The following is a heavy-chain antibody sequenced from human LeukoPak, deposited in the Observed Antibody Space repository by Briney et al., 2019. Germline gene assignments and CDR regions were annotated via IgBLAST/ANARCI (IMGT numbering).Heavy chain of an antibody. CDR2: ISYNGNNK. CDR1: GVTFSSYA. J-gene: IGHJ4*02. D-gene: IGHD6-13*01. CDR3: ARDVIIAAAGIIDY. Sequence: GGSLRLSCAASGVTFSSYAMHWVRQAPGKGLEWVAVISYNGNNKYYADSVKGRFTISRDNSKNTLYLQMNSLRAEDTAVYYCARDVIIAAAGIIDYWGQGTLVTVSS. V-gene: IGHV3-30*04.